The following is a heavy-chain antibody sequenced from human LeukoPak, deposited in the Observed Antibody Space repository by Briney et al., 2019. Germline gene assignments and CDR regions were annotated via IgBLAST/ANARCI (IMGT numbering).Heavy chain of an antibody. J-gene: IGHJ4*02. V-gene: IGHV4-61*10. CDR3: AREPSRGFRDY. CDR2: INHSGST. CDR1: GGSISSGSYY. Sequence: PSETLSLTCTVSGGSISSGSYYWSWIRQPAGKGLEWIGEINHSGSTNYNPSLKSRVTISVDTSKNQFSLKLSSVTAADTAVYYCAREPSRGFRDYWGQGTLVTVSS. D-gene: IGHD6-13*01.